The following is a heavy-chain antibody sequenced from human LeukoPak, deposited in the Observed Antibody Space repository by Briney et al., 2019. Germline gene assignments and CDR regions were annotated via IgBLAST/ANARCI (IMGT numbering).Heavy chain of an antibody. Sequence: GGSLRLSCAASGLTFSRYCMQWDRQAPGKGLEWVAVISYDGSNKYYADSVKGRFTISRDNSKNTLYLQMNSLRAEDTAVYYCAKDITDYGDYGYYFDYWGQGTLVTVSS. CDR3: AKDITDYGDYGYYFDY. CDR1: GLTFSRYC. J-gene: IGHJ4*02. D-gene: IGHD4-17*01. V-gene: IGHV3-30*18. CDR2: ISYDGSNK.